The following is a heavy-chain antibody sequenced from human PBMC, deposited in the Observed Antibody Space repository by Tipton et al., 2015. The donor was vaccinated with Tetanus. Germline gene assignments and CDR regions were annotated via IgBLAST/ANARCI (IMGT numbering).Heavy chain of an antibody. CDR3: ARATDPSGWTYFDF. CDR1: GYTFTSYD. Sequence: QSGAEVKKPGASVRVSCKASGYTFTSYDINWVRQATGQGLEWMGLINPSGGGTTYAQKFRDRVTITRDTATSTVYMELSSLTSQDTAVYYCARATDPSGWTYFDFWGQGTLVPVSP. CDR2: INPSGGGT. J-gene: IGHJ4*02. D-gene: IGHD6-19*01. V-gene: IGHV1-46*01.